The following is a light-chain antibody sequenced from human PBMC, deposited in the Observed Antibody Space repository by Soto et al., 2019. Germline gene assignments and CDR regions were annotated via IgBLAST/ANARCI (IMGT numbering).Light chain of an antibody. CDR3: SSYTSSSTLYV. CDR2: DVS. CDR1: SSDVGTYSY. J-gene: IGLJ1*01. V-gene: IGLV2-14*01. Sequence: QSALTQPASVSGSPGQSITISCTGTSSDVGTYSYVSWYQQHPGKAPKLIIYDVSNRPSGVSNRFSGSKSGNTASLTISGLXAXDXAXYYCSSYTSSSTLYVFATGTKVTVL.